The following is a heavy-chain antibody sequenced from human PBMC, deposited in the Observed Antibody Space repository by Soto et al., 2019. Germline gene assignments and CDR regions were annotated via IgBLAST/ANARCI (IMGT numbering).Heavy chain of an antibody. Sequence: QVQLVESGGGVVQPGRSLRLSCAASGFTFSSYGMHWVRQAPGKGLEWVAVIWYDGSNKYYADSVKGRFTSSRDNSKNTQYLQMTSLRAEDTAVDYCARGNGGLAYGMDVWGQGTTVTVSS. V-gene: IGHV3-33*01. J-gene: IGHJ6*02. D-gene: IGHD7-27*01. CDR1: GFTFSSYG. CDR2: IWYDGSNK. CDR3: ARGNGGLAYGMDV.